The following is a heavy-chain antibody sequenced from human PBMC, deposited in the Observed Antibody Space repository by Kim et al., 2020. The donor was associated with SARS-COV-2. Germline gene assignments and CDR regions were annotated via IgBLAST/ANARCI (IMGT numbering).Heavy chain of an antibody. Sequence: AGSMKGRCTISRDNSKNPLCLQMNSLRAEDTAVYYCAKDTGYSYANWFDPWGQGTLVTVSS. V-gene: IGHV3-23*01. J-gene: IGHJ5*02. CDR3: AKDTGYSYANWFDP. D-gene: IGHD5-18*01.